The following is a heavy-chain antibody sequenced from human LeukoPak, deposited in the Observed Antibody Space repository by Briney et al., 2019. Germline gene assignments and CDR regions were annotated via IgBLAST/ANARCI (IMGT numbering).Heavy chain of an antibody. J-gene: IGHJ6*03. CDR1: GYTFTSYD. Sequence: ASVKVSCKASGYTFTSYDINWVRQATGQGLEWMGWISAYNGNTNYAQKLQGRVTMTTDTSTSTAYMELRSLRSDDTAVYYCARGYCSSTSCYTVDNYYYYYMDVWGKGTTVTVSS. CDR3: ARGYCSSTSCYTVDNYYYYYMDV. CDR2: ISAYNGNT. D-gene: IGHD2-2*02. V-gene: IGHV1-18*01.